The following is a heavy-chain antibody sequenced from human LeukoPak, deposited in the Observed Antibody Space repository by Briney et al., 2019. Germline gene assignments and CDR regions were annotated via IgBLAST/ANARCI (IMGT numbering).Heavy chain of an antibody. V-gene: IGHV4-59*02. CDR2: IHYSGST. D-gene: IGHD2-15*01. CDR3: ARDPRYCSGGSCYSVLDY. CDR1: GFTVSSNY. Sequence: GSLRLSCAASGFTVSSNYMSWIRHPPGKGLEGIGYIHYSGSTTYNPSLKSRVTISLDTSKNQFSLKLSSVTAADTAVYYCARDPRYCSGGSCYSVLDYWGRGTLVTVSS. J-gene: IGHJ4*02.